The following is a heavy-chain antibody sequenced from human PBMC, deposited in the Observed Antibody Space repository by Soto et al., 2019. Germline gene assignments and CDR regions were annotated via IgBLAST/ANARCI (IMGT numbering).Heavy chain of an antibody. V-gene: IGHV4-4*07. Sequence: WETLRRTCTVCGGSINTFYWSWVLKPAGKVLECIGRISSSGSTSFNPSRESRVAMSVDTSKNHVSLNLSSVTAADMAVYYCARDGSYSAYHLAHGIQLWSFHFSGQGALVTVSS. D-gene: IGHD5-12*01. CDR2: ISSSGST. J-gene: IGHJ4*02. CDR1: GGSINTFY. CDR3: ARDGSYSAYHLAHGIQLWSFHF.